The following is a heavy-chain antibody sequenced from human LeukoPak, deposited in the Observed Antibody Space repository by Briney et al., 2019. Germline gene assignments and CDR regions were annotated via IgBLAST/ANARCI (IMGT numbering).Heavy chain of an antibody. V-gene: IGHV3-23*01. CDR2: ISGSGGST. D-gene: IGHD5-12*01. J-gene: IGHJ4*02. Sequence: SSETLSLTCTVSGGSISSYYWSWVRQAPGKGLEWVSAISGSGGSTYYADSVKGRFTISRDNSKNTLYLQMNSLRAEDTAVYYCAKDGDGYNYREYYFDYWGQGTLVTVSS. CDR3: AKDGDGYNYREYYFDY. CDR1: GGSISSYY.